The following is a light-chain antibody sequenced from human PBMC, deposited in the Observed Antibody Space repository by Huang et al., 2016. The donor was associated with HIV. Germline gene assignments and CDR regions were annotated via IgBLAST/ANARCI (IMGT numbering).Light chain of an antibody. J-gene: IGKJ4*01. CDR3: QQRSKWPLT. Sequence: EIVLTQSPVTLSLSPGDRATLSCRASQSIGTYFAWYPQKSGQAPRPLIYDGSNRAAGVPARFSASGSETDFTLTIASLDPDDFAIYHCQQRSKWPLTFGGGTKVEMK. CDR1: QSIGTY. V-gene: IGKV3-11*01. CDR2: DGS.